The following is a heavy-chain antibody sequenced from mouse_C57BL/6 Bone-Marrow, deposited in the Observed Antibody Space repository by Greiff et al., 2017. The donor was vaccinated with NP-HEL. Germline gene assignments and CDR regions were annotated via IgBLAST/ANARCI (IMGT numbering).Heavy chain of an antibody. CDR3: ARDRGFSGYFDV. J-gene: IGHJ1*03. CDR2: ISDGGSYT. Sequence: EVQRVESGGGLVKPGGSLKLSCAASGFTFSSYAMSWVRQTPEKRLEWVATISDGGSYTYYPDNVQGRFTISRDNAKNNLYLQMSHLKSEDTAMYYCARDRGFSGYFDVWGTGTTVTVSS. CDR1: GFTFSSYA. D-gene: IGHD3-3*01. V-gene: IGHV5-4*01.